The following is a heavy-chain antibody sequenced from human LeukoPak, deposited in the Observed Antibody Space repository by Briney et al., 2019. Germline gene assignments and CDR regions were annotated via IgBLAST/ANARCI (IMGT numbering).Heavy chain of an antibody. V-gene: IGHV3-11*04. CDR3: ASGYYDTGNAFDI. D-gene: IGHD3-10*01. CDR2: ISSSGSTI. Sequence: GGSLRLSCAASGFTFSDYYMSWIRQAPGKGLEWVSYISSSGSTIYYADSVKGRFTISRDNAKNSLYLQMNGLRADDTAVYYCASGYYDTGNAFDIWGQGTMVTVSS. CDR1: GFTFSDYY. J-gene: IGHJ3*02.